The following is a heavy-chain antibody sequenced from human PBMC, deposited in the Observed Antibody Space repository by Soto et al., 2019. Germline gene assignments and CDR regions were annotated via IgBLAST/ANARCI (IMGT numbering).Heavy chain of an antibody. CDR2: ISGSGGST. Sequence: GGSLRLSCAASGFTFSSYAMRWVRQAPGKGLEWVSAISGSGGSTYYADSVKGRFTISRDNSKNTLYLQMDSLRAEDTAVYYCAKDGVAAAGLYDYHYYMDVWGTGPTVTVSS. D-gene: IGHD6-13*01. CDR3: AKDGVAAAGLYDYHYYMDV. J-gene: IGHJ6*03. CDR1: GFTFSSYA. V-gene: IGHV3-23*01.